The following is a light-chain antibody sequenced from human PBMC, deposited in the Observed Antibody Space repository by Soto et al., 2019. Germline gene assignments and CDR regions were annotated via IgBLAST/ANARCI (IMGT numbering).Light chain of an antibody. CDR3: QKYGTSPGS. J-gene: IGKJ1*01. Sequence: EIVLTQSPGTLSLSPGERATLSCRASQSVASNYLAWYQHKPGQAPRLLISGASSRAAGIPDRCSGGGSGTDFTLTISRLEPEDFGVYYCQKYGTSPGSFGQGTKVEIK. CDR1: QSVASNY. CDR2: GAS. V-gene: IGKV3-20*01.